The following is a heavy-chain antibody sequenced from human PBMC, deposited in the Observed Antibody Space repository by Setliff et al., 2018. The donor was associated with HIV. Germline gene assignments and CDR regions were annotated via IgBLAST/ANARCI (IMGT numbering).Heavy chain of an antibody. J-gene: IGHJ6*02. CDR1: GGSMSGLY. Sequence: TLSLTCTVSGGSMSGLYWSWMRQRPGRGLEWIGSVDYSESTKYNPSLNSRGTISLDTSKRELSLRLTSVTAADTAVYYCARHNVITYGGLLFDYYYYGMDVWGPGTTVTVSS. CDR3: ARHNVITYGGLLFDYYYYGMDV. D-gene: IGHD3-16*01. CDR2: VDYSEST. V-gene: IGHV4-59*11.